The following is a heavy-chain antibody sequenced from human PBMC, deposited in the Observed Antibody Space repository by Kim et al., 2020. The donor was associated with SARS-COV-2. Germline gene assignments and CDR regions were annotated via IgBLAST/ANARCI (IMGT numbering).Heavy chain of an antibody. J-gene: IGHJ4*02. CDR2: IYYSGST. CDR1: GGSISSSSYY. Sequence: SETLSLTCTVSGGSISSSSYYWGWIRQPPGKGLEWIGSIYYSGSTYYNPSLKSRVTISVDTSKNQFSLKLSSVTAADTAVYYCARHQSQDYGDWSQRLGYFDYWGQGTLVTVSS. D-gene: IGHD4-17*01. V-gene: IGHV4-39*01. CDR3: ARHQSQDYGDWSQRLGYFDY.